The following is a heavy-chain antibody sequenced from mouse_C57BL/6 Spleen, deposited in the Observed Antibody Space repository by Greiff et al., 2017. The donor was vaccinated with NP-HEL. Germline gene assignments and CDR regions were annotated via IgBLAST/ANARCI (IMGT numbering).Heavy chain of an antibody. CDR2: IDPSDSYT. CDR3: ARDFSLAMDY. Sequence: QVQLQQPGAELVKPGASVKLSCKASGYTFTSYWMQWVKQRPGQGLEWIGEIDPSDSYTNYNQKFKGKATLTVDKSSSTAYMQLSSLTSEDSAVYYCARDFSLAMDYWGQGTSVTVSS. J-gene: IGHJ4*01. CDR1: GYTFTSYW. V-gene: IGHV1-50*01.